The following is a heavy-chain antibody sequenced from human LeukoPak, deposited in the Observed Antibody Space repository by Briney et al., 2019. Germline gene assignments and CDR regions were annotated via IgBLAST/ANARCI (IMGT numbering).Heavy chain of an antibody. CDR3: ARDPYGNHLFDY. CDR1: GFTFSSYA. J-gene: IGHJ4*02. D-gene: IGHD4-23*01. V-gene: IGHV3-11*01. Sequence: GGSLRLSCAASGFTFSSYAMSWIRQAPGKGLEWVSYISSSGSTIYYAVSVKGRFTTSRDKAKTSLYLQINSLRAEDTAVYYCARDPYGNHLFDYWGQGTLVTVSS. CDR2: ISSSGSTI.